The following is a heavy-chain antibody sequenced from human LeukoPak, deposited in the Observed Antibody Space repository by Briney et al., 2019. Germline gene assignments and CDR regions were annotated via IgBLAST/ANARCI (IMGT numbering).Heavy chain of an antibody. CDR1: GFTFSTYT. Sequence: GGSLRLSCAASGFTFSTYTMAWVRQAPGGGLEWVSGISDNGGRTYYADSVKGRFAISRDDSKSTLYLQMNSLRGEDTAVYYCAKDFGRNLGGPGYWGRGTLVIVSS. CDR2: ISDNGGRT. V-gene: IGHV3-23*01. D-gene: IGHD1-14*01. J-gene: IGHJ4*02. CDR3: AKDFGRNLGGPGY.